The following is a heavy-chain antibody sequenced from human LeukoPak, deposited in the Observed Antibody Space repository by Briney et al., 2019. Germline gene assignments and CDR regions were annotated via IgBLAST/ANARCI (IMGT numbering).Heavy chain of an antibody. CDR1: GYTFTSYL. D-gene: IGHD6-13*01. Sequence: ASVKVSCKASGYTFTSYLISWVRQVPGQGLEWMGWISGHNGNTDYAQKFKDRVTLTTDTSTSTAYMELRSLTSDDTAVYYCARIWAEFQLVCAFWGQGTLVTVSP. CDR2: ISGHNGNT. J-gene: IGHJ4*02. CDR3: ARIWAEFQLVCAF. V-gene: IGHV1-18*01.